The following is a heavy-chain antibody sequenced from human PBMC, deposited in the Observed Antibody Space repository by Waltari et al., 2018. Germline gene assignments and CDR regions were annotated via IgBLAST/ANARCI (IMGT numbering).Heavy chain of an antibody. D-gene: IGHD6-19*01. Sequence: QVQLVESGGGVVQPGRSLRLSCAESGFTFSSYGMHWVRQAPDKGLEGVAIIWYDGSKKYYADSVKGRFTISKDNSNNTLYLQMNSLRAEDTAVYYCARTGNGHSSGWYSGDYWGQGTLVTVSS. CDR1: GFTFSSYG. V-gene: IGHV3-33*01. CDR2: IWYDGSKK. J-gene: IGHJ4*02. CDR3: ARTGNGHSSGWYSGDY.